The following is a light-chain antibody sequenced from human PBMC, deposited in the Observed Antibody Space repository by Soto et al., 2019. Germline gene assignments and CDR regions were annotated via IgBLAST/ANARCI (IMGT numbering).Light chain of an antibody. CDR1: SSNIGRNT. CDR2: SNN. J-gene: IGLJ2*01. CDR3: AAWDDSRNAVV. V-gene: IGLV1-44*01. Sequence: QSVLTQPPSASGTPGQRVTISCSGISSNIGRNTVNWYQQLPGTAPKVLIYSNNQRPSGVPDRLSGSKSGTSASLAISGLQSEDEADYYCAAWDDSRNAVVFGGGTKLTV.